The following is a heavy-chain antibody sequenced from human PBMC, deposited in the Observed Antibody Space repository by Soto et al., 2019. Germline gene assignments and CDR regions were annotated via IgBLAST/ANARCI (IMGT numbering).Heavy chain of an antibody. V-gene: IGHV1-69*01. CDR3: ARGGDQHPGGLYLDS. Sequence: QVQLVQSGAAVKKPGSSVKVSCKASGDAFTNYIFDWVRQAPGQGLEWLGGIITMFGTPKYAQTFQARVTMSADVATGTTYLELTSLRVDDTAVYYCARGGDQHPGGLYLDSWGEGTRVTFSS. CDR1: GDAFTNYI. CDR2: IITMFGTP. J-gene: IGHJ4*02. D-gene: IGHD2-2*01.